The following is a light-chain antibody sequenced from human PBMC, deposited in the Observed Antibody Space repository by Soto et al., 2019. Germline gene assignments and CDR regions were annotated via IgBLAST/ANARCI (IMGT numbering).Light chain of an antibody. J-gene: IGKJ1*01. CDR3: QQYNNSPWT. Sequence: EIVVTQSPATLSVSPGDRVTISCRASQSVSSKLAWYQQKPGKAPRLLIYDAYTRDTGIPARFSGSGSGTDFTLTISSLEPEDFAVYYCQQYNNSPWTFGQGTKVDIK. CDR2: DAY. CDR1: QSVSSK. V-gene: IGKV3-15*01.